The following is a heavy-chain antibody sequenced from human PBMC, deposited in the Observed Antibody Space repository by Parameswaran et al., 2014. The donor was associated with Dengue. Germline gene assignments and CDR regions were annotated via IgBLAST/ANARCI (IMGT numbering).Heavy chain of an antibody. CDR2: ISYDGSNK. Sequence: QPPGKGLEWVAVISYDGSNKYYADSVKGRFTISRDNSKNTLYLQMNSLRAEDTAVYYCASGDIFAQPFDYWGQGTLVTVSS. D-gene: IGHD3-9*01. CDR3: ASGDIFAQPFDY. V-gene: IGHV3-30-3*01. J-gene: IGHJ4*02.